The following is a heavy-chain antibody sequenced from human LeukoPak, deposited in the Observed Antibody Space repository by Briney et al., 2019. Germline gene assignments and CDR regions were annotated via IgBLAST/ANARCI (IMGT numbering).Heavy chain of an antibody. D-gene: IGHD3-22*01. V-gene: IGHV4-38-2*02. Sequence: SETLSLTCTVSGYSISSGYYWGWIRQPPGKGLEWIGSIYHSGSTYYNPSLKSRVTISVDTSKNQFSLKLSSVTAADTAVYYCARVWVERSTYYYDSSGSADYWGQGTLVTVSS. CDR3: ARVWVERSTYYYDSSGSADY. CDR1: GYSISSGYY. J-gene: IGHJ4*02. CDR2: IYHSGST.